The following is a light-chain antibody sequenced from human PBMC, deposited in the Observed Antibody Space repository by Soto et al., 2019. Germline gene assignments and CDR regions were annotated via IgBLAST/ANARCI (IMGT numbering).Light chain of an antibody. J-gene: IGKJ5*01. V-gene: IGKV3-15*01. CDR1: QSITSN. CDR3: QHYFKWPYT. Sequence: EIVMTQSPATLSLSPGERATLSCRASQSITSNLAWYQQKPGRAPRLLIYGASTRATGIPARFSGSGSGPEFTLTISNLQSEDFALYYCQHYFKWPYTFGQGTRLEIK. CDR2: GAS.